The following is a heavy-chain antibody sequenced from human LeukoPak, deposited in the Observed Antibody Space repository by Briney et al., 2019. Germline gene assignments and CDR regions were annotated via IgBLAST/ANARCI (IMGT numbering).Heavy chain of an antibody. D-gene: IGHD3-3*01. CDR2: IKHDGSEK. V-gene: IGHV3-7*01. CDR1: GFTVSSYW. CDR3: ERDWSGWYFDF. J-gene: IGHJ4*02. Sequence: GGSLSLSCAASGFTVSSYWMSWVRQAPGKGLEWVANIKHDGSEKYYVDSVKRRFTISRDNAKNSLYLQMNSLRAEDTAVYYCERDWSGWYFDFWGQGTLVSVPS.